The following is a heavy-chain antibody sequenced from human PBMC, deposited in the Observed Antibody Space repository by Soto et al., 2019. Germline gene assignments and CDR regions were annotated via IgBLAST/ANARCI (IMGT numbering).Heavy chain of an antibody. CDR2: IYYSGST. CDR1: GGSISSYY. CDR3: AKNWNWGSLVH. V-gene: IGHV4-59*08. D-gene: IGHD7-27*01. Sequence: SETLSLTCTVSGGSISSYYWSWIRQPPGKGLEWIGYIYYSGSTNYSPSIKSRVTISVDTSKNQFSLKMSTVTAADTAVYYCAKNWNWGSLVHWGQGTLVTVS. J-gene: IGHJ4*02.